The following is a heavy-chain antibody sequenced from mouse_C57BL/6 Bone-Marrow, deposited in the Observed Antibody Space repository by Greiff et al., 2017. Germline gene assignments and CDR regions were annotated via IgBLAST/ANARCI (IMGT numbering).Heavy chain of an antibody. V-gene: IGHV1-54*01. D-gene: IGHD2-13*01. Sequence: QVPLQQSGAELVRPGPSVKVSCKASGYAFTNYLIEWVQQRPGQGLEWIGVINPGSGGTNYNERFKGKATMTADKSSSTAYMQLSSLTSEDSAVYFCARDGDYSYYVDYWGQGTTLTVSS. CDR3: ARDGDYSYYVDY. J-gene: IGHJ2*01. CDR1: GYAFTNYL. CDR2: INPGSGGT.